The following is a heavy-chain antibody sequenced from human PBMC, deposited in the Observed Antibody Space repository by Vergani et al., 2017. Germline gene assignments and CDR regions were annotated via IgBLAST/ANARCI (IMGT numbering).Heavy chain of an antibody. D-gene: IGHD3-3*01. J-gene: IGHJ4*02. CDR1: GFTFSSYS. CDR2: ISSSSSYI. CDR3: ARESAQDYDFWSGYLVFFDY. V-gene: IGHV3-21*01. Sequence: EVQLVESGGGLVKPGGSLRLSCAASGFTFSSYSMNWVRQAPGKGLEWVSSISSSSSYIYYADSVKGRFTISRDNAKNSLFLQMNSLRAEDTAVYYCARESAQDYDFWSGYLVFFDYWGQGTLVTVSS.